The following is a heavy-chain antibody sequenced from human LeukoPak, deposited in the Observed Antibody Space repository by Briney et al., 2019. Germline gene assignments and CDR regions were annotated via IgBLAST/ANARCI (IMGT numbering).Heavy chain of an antibody. J-gene: IGHJ4*02. CDR3: ARGYSGSYYFDY. CDR1: GFTFSYYW. Sequence: GGSLRLSCAASGFTFSYYWMHWVRQAPGKGLVWVSRINSDGSTTSYADSVKGRLTISRDNAKNTLYLQMNSLRAEDTAVYYCARGYSGSYYFDYWGQGTLATVSS. V-gene: IGHV3-74*01. D-gene: IGHD1-26*01. CDR2: INSDGSTT.